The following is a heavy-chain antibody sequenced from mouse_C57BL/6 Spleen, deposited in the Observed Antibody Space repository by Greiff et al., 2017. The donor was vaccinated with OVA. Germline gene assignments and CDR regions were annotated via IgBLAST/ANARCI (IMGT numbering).Heavy chain of an antibody. CDR3: ARRGDYGSSPLYWYFDV. D-gene: IGHD1-1*01. J-gene: IGHJ1*03. V-gene: IGHV5-6*01. CDR2: ISSGGSYT. Sequence: EVQLQESGGDLVKPGGSLKLSCAASGFTFSSYGMSWVRQTPDKRLEWVATISSGGSYTYYPDSVKGRFTISRDNAKNTLYLQMSSLKSEDTAMYYCARRGDYGSSPLYWYFDVWGTGTTVTVSS. CDR1: GFTFSSYG.